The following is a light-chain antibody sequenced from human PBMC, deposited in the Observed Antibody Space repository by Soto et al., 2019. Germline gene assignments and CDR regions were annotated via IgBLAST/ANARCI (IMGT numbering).Light chain of an antibody. V-gene: IGLV2-14*01. CDR1: SSDVGDYNS. CDR2: DVS. J-gene: IGLJ1*01. Sequence: QSALTQPASVSGSPGQSITISCTGTSSDVGDYNSVSWYQQHPGKAPKLMIYDVSSRSSGVSNRFSGSKSGNTASLTISGLHAEDEADYYCSSYTSSSTYVFGTGTKLTVL. CDR3: SSYTSSSTYV.